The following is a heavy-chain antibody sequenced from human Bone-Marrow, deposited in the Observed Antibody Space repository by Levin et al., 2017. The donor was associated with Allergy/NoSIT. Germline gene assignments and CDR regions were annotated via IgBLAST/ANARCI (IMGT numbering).Heavy chain of an antibody. D-gene: IGHD3-22*01. CDR2: IYYSGST. CDR1: GGSISSGDYY. V-gene: IGHV4-30-4*01. Sequence: SETLSLTCTVSGGSISSGDYYWSWIRQPPGKGLEWIGYIYYSGSTYYNPSLKSRVTISVDTSKNQFSLKLSSVTAADTAVYYCASLYYYDSSGYRPYYYYGMDVWGQGTTVTVSS. CDR3: ASLYYYDSSGYRPYYYYGMDV. J-gene: IGHJ6*02.